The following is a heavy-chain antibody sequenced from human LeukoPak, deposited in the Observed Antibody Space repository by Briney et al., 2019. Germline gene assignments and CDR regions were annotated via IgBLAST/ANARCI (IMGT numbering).Heavy chain of an antibody. CDR2: INPNSGGT. D-gene: IGHD2-2*01. CDR3: ATPIVVVPAATDY. CDR1: GYTFTGYY. V-gene: IGHV1-2*02. J-gene: IGHJ4*02. Sequence: ASVKVSCKASGYTFTGYYMHWVRQAPGQGLEWMGWINPNSGGTNYAQKFQGRVTMTRDTSISTAYMELSRLRSDDTAVYYCATPIVVVPAATDYWGQGTLATVSS.